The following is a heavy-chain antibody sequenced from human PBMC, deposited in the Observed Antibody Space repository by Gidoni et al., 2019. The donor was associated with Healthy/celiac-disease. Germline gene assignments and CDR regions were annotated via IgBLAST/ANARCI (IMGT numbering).Heavy chain of an antibody. CDR3: ARMGRSIAAAGTTIWYYYYGMDV. V-gene: IGHV4-59*01. CDR1: GGSISSYY. Sequence: QVQLQESGPGLVKPSETLSLTCTVSGGSISSYYWSWIRQPPGKGLEWIGYIYYSGSTNYNPSLKSRVTISVDTSKNQFSLKLSSVTAADTAVYYCARMGRSIAAAGTTIWYYYYGMDVWGQGTTVTVSS. D-gene: IGHD6-13*01. J-gene: IGHJ6*02. CDR2: IYYSGST.